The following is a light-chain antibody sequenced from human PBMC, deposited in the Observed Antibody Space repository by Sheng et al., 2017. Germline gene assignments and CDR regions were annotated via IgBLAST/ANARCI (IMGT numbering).Light chain of an antibody. J-gene: IGKJ1*01. CDR2: GAS. V-gene: IGKV3-15*01. Sequence: ETVMTQSPATLSVSPGGRATLSCRASQSVSTHLAWYQHQRGQGPRLLIYGASTRATGVPARFSGSGSGTEFTLTISSLQSEDFAVYYCQQYNNWPRTFGQGTKVEIK. CDR1: QSVSTH. CDR3: QQYNNWPRT.